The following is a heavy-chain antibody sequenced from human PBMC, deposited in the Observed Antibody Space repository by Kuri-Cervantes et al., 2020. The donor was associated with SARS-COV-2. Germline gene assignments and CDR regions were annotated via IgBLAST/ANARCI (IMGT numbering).Heavy chain of an antibody. V-gene: IGHV3-48*01. Sequence: GESLKISCAASGFTFSSYSMNWVRQAPGKGLEWVSYISSSSSTIYYADSVKGRFTISRDNAKNSLYLQMNSLRAEDTAVYYCAKDREYSSSIGQVDYWGQGTLVTVSS. CDR1: GFTFSSYS. J-gene: IGHJ4*02. D-gene: IGHD6-6*01. CDR3: AKDREYSSSIGQVDY. CDR2: ISSSSSTI.